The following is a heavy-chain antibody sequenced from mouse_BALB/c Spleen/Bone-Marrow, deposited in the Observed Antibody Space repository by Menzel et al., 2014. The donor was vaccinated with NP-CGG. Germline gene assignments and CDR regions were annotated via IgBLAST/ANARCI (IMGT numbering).Heavy chain of an antibody. CDR1: GFNIKDTY. J-gene: IGHJ2*01. CDR3: TRRGFDF. CDR2: IDPENGNI. Sequence: EVKLVESGAELVKPGASVKLSCTASGFNIKDTYIHWVKRRPEQGLEWIGRIDPENGNIKYDPKFQVKATITADTSSNTAYLQLSSLTSEDTAAYYCTRRGFDFWGQGTTLTVSS. V-gene: IGHV14-3*02.